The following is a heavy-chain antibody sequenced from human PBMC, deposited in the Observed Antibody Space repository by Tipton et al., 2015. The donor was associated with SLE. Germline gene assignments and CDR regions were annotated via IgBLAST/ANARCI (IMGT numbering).Heavy chain of an antibody. V-gene: IGHV4-39*01. CDR1: GGSISSNSYS. CDR2: KYYSGST. D-gene: IGHD6-6*01. CDR3: ARGSSSLDAFDI. J-gene: IGHJ3*02. Sequence: LSLTCTVSGGSISSNSYSWDWIRQPPGKGLEWVGTKYYSGSTYYNPSLKSRVTISVDTSKNQFSLKLSSVTAADTAVYYCARGSSSLDAFDIWGQGTMVTVSS.